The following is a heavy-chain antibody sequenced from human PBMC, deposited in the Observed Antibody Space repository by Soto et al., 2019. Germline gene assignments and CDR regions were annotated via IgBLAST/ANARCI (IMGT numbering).Heavy chain of an antibody. Sequence: EVQLVESGGGLVKPGGSVRLSYAASGFTFSSYSMNWVRQAPGKGLEWVSSISSSSSYIYYADSVKGRFTISRDNDKNSLYLQMNSLRAEDTAVYYCARDNIVVVTAENWFDPWGQGTLVTVSS. V-gene: IGHV3-21*01. CDR2: ISSSSSYI. D-gene: IGHD2-21*02. J-gene: IGHJ5*02. CDR3: ARDNIVVVTAENWFDP. CDR1: GFTFSSYS.